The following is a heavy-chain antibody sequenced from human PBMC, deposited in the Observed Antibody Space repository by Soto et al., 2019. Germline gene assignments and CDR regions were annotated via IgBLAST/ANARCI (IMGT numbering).Heavy chain of an antibody. V-gene: IGHV1-18*01. D-gene: IGHD3-22*01. Sequence: ASVKVSCKASGYTFTSYGIIWVRQAPGQGLEWMGWISAYNGNTNYAQKLQGRVTMTTDTSTSTAYMELRSLRSDDTAVYYCARVRQYYDSSGTHDAFDIWGQGTMVTVSS. CDR3: ARVRQYYDSSGTHDAFDI. J-gene: IGHJ3*02. CDR2: ISAYNGNT. CDR1: GYTFTSYG.